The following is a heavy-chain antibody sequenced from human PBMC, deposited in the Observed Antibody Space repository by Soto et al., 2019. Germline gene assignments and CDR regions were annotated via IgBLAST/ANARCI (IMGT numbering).Heavy chain of an antibody. V-gene: IGHV3-7*01. CDR2: IKQDGSEK. Sequence: GGSLRLSCAASGFTFSSYWMSWVRQAPGKGLEWVANIKQDGSEKYYVDSVKGRFTISRDNAKNSLYLQMNSLRAEDTAVYYSARSIAARNVQYYFAYWGQGTLVPVSS. D-gene: IGHD6-6*01. CDR3: ARSIAARNVQYYFAY. J-gene: IGHJ4*02. CDR1: GFTFSSYW.